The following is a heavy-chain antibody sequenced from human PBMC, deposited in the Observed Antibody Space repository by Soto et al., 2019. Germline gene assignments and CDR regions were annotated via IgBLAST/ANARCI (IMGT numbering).Heavy chain of an antibody. CDR1: GFTFDDYA. J-gene: IGHJ6*02. Sequence: GGSLRLSCAASGFTFDDYAMHWVRQAPGKGLEWVSGISWNSGSIGYADSVKGRFTISRDNAKNSLYLQMNSLRAEDTALYYCAKDRGYSGYDLDSRADYGMDVWGQGTTVTVSS. V-gene: IGHV3-9*01. CDR2: ISWNSGSI. CDR3: AKDRGYSGYDLDSRADYGMDV. D-gene: IGHD5-12*01.